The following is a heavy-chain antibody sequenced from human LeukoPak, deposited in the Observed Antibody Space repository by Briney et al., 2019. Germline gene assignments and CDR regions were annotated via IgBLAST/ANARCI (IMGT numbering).Heavy chain of an antibody. CDR1: GGTLSSYA. CDR3: ATVPDYGDYNFDY. J-gene: IGHJ4*02. V-gene: IGHV1-24*01. D-gene: IGHD4-17*01. CDR2: FDPEDGET. Sequence: ASVKVSCKASGGTLSSYAISWVRQAPGQGLEWMGGFDPEDGETIYAQKFQGRVTMTEDTSTDTAYMELSSLRSEDTAVYYCATVPDYGDYNFDYWGQGTLVTVSS.